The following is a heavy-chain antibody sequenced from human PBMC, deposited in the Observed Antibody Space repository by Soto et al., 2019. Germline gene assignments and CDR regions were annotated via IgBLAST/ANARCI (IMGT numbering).Heavy chain of an antibody. D-gene: IGHD2-2*01. CDR3: AKGLGYCSSTSCNYPDRYFDY. CDR1: GFTFDDYA. CDR2: ISWNSGSI. Sequence: EVQLVESGGGLVQPGRSLRLSCAASGFTFDDYAMHWVRQAPGKGLEWVSGISWNSGSIGYADSVKGRFTISRDNAKNSLYLQMNSLRAEDTALYYCAKGLGYCSSTSCNYPDRYFDYWGQGTLVTVSS. J-gene: IGHJ4*02. V-gene: IGHV3-9*01.